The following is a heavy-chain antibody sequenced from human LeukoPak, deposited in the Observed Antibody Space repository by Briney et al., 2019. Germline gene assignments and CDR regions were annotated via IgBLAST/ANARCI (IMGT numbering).Heavy chain of an antibody. CDR1: GGSISSYY. CDR3: ARVEPGGYCSSTSCPADWFDP. D-gene: IGHD2-2*01. CDR2: FYYSWST. Sequence: SETLSLTCTVCGGSISSYYWSWLRQPPGKGLGWIGYFYYSWSTNYNPSLKSRVTISVDTSKNQFSLKLSSVTAADTAVYYCARVEPGGYCSSTSCPADWFDPWGQGTLVTVSS. J-gene: IGHJ5*02. V-gene: IGHV4-59*01.